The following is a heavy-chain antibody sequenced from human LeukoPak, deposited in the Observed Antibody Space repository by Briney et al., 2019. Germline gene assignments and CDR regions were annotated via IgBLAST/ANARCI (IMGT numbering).Heavy chain of an antibody. CDR2: IYPGDSDT. V-gene: IGHV5-51*01. Sequence: GESLKISCKGSGYSFTSYWIGWVRQMPGKGLEWMGIIYPGDSDTRYSPSFQGQVTISADKSISTAYLQWSSLKASDTAMYYCARGGDSSGWLYYFDYWGQGTLVTVSS. D-gene: IGHD6-19*01. CDR3: ARGGDSSGWLYYFDY. J-gene: IGHJ4*02. CDR1: GYSFTSYW.